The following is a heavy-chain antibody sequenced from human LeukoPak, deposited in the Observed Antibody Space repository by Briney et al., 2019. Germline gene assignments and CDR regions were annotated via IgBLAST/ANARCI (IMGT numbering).Heavy chain of an antibody. CDR2: IYYSGST. CDR1: SGSISDYY. J-gene: IGHJ5*02. V-gene: IGHV4-59*12. Sequence: TPSETLSLTSTVSSGSISDYYWSWIRQPPGKGLEWIGYIYYSGSTYYNPSLKSRVTISVDTSKNQFSLKLSSVTAADTAVYYCAREFGWSNILRWFDPWGQGTLVTVSS. D-gene: IGHD6-19*01. CDR3: AREFGWSNILRWFDP.